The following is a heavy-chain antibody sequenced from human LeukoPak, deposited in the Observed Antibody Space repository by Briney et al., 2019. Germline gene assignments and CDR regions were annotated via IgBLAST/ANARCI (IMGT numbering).Heavy chain of an antibody. CDR2: IYYSGST. CDR1: GGSISSSSYY. Sequence: SETLSLTCTVSGGSISSSSYYWGWIRQPPGKGLEWIGSIYYSGSTYYNPSLKSRVTISVGTSKNQFSLKLSSVTAADTAVYYCASTQLNYYDSSGYYGPTWGYWGQGTLVTVSS. CDR3: ASTQLNYYDSSGYYGPTWGY. V-gene: IGHV4-39*01. J-gene: IGHJ4*02. D-gene: IGHD3-22*01.